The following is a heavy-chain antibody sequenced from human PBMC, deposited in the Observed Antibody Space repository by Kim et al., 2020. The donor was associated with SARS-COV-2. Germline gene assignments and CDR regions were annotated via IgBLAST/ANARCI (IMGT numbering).Heavy chain of an antibody. Sequence: GGSLRLSCAASGFTFSSYGMHWVRQAPGKGLEWVAVISYDGSNKYYADSVKGRFTISRDNSKNTLYLQMNSLRAEDTAVYYCASLSFSSSPFDYWGKGTLVTVS. CDR3: ASLSFSSSPFDY. CDR2: ISYDGSNK. J-gene: IGHJ4*02. V-gene: IGHV3-30*03. CDR1: GFTFSSYG. D-gene: IGHD6-13*01.